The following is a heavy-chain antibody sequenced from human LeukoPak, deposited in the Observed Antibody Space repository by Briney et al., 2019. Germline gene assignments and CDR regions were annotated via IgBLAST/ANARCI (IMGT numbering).Heavy chain of an antibody. CDR2: IYYSGST. D-gene: IGHD6-19*01. CDR3: AREGLIAVADTQYNWFDP. V-gene: IGHV4-31*03. J-gene: IGHJ5*02. CDR1: GVSISSGGYY. Sequence: SETLSLTCTVSGVSISSGGYYWSWIRQHPGKGLEWIGYIYYSGSTYYNPSLKSRVTISVDTSKNQFSLKLSSVTAADTAVYYCAREGLIAVADTQYNWFDPWGQGTLVTVSS.